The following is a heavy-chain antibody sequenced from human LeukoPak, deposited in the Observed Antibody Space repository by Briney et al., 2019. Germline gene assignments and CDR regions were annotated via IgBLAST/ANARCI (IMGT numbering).Heavy chain of an antibody. Sequence: SETLSLTCTASGGSISSSSYYWGWIRQPPGKGLEWIGSIYYSGSTYYNPSLKSRVTISVDTSKNQFSLKLSSVTAADTAVYYCARHSASMADVDYWGQGTLVTVSS. CDR2: IYYSGST. J-gene: IGHJ4*02. CDR1: GGSISSSSYY. V-gene: IGHV4-39*01. D-gene: IGHD6-6*01. CDR3: ARHSASMADVDY.